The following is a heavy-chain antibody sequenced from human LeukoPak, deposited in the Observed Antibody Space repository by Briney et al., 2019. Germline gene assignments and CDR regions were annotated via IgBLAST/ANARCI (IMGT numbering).Heavy chain of an antibody. D-gene: IGHD3-22*01. V-gene: IGHV4-38-2*02. CDR2: ISHSGST. Sequence: SETLSLTCTVSGYSISIAFYWGWIRQPPGKGLEWIGSISHSGSTYYNPSLKSRVTISVDTSKTQFSLKLSSVTAADTAVYYCARGFDYYDSSGYLSNWYFDLWGRGTLVTVSS. CDR3: ARGFDYYDSSGYLSNWYFDL. CDR1: GYSISIAFY. J-gene: IGHJ2*01.